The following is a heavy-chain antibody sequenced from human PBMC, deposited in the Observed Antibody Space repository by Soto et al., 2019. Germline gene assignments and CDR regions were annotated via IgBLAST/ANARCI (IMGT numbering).Heavy chain of an antibody. V-gene: IGHV1-8*01. CDR3: ARYYDGTNWFDP. CDR1: GYTFTSYD. D-gene: IGHD3-22*01. Sequence: ASVKVSCKASGYTFTSYDINWVRQATGQGLEWMGWVNPNSGNTGYAQKFQGRVTMTRNTSISTAYMELSSLRSEDTAVYYCARYYDGTNWFDPWGQGTLVTVSS. CDR2: VNPNSGNT. J-gene: IGHJ5*02.